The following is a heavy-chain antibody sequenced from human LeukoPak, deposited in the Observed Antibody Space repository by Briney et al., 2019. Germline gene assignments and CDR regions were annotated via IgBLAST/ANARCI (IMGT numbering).Heavy chain of an antibody. CDR2: IIPIFGTA. J-gene: IGHJ5*02. CDR3: ARARYYDLPGYNWFDP. Sequence: ALVKVSCKASGGTFSSYAISWVRQAPGQGLEWMGGIIPIFGTANYAQKFQGRVTITADESTSTAYMELSSLRSEDTAVYYCARARYYDLPGYNWFDPWGQGTLVTVSS. D-gene: IGHD3-22*01. CDR1: GGTFSSYA. V-gene: IGHV1-69*13.